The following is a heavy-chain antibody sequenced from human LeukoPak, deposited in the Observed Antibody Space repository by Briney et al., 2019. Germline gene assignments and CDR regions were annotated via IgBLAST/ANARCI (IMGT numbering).Heavy chain of an antibody. Sequence: SETLSLTCTVSGGFISSYYWSWIRQPPGKGLEWIGYIYYRGSTNYNPSLKSRVTISVDTSKNQFSLKLNSVTAADTAVYYCARGTPYGDYGPDYWGQGTLVTVSS. J-gene: IGHJ4*02. D-gene: IGHD4-17*01. CDR1: GGFISSYY. CDR2: IYYRGST. CDR3: ARGTPYGDYGPDY. V-gene: IGHV4-59*01.